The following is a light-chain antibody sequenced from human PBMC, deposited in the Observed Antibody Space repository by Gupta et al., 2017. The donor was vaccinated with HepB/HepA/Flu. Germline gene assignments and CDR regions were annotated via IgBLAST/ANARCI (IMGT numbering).Light chain of an antibody. V-gene: IGLV5-45*02. J-gene: IGLJ3*02. CDR2: YKSDSDK. Sequence: QAVLTQPSSLSASPGASASLTCTLRSGINVGTYRIYWYQQKPGSPPQYLRRYKSDSDKQQGSGVPSRFSGSKDASANAGILLISGLQAEDEAYYYCMIWHSSAWVFGGGTKLKVL. CDR1: SGINVGTYR. CDR3: MIWHSSAWV.